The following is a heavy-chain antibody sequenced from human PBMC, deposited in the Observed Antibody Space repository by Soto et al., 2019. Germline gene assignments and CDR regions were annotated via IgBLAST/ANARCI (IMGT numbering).Heavy chain of an antibody. CDR3: AKSVSYEGDAFDI. CDR2: ISGSGGST. Sequence: GSLRLSCAASGFIFSSYAMSWVRQAPGKGLEWVSAISGSGGSTYYADSVKGRFTISRDNSKNTLYLQMNSLRAEDTAVYYCAKSVSYEGDAFDIWGQGTMVTVSS. CDR1: GFIFSSYA. V-gene: IGHV3-23*01. D-gene: IGHD3-22*01. J-gene: IGHJ3*02.